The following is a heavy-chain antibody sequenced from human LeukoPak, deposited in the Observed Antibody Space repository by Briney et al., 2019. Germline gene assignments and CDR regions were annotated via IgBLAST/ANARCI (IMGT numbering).Heavy chain of an antibody. V-gene: IGHV3-48*03. CDR3: ARGALHVFDY. CDR2: ISTSGSTT. J-gene: IGHJ4*02. D-gene: IGHD3-10*02. CDR1: GFTFSSYL. Sequence: QPGGSLRLSCAASGFTFSSYLMHWVRQAPGKGLEWVSCISTSGSTTYYADSVKGRFTISRDNAKNSLFLQMNTLTAEDTAVYYWARGALHVFDYWGQGTPVTVSS.